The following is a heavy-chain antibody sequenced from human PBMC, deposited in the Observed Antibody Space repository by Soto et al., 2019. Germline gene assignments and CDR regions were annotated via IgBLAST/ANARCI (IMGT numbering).Heavy chain of an antibody. Sequence: SETLSLTCTVSGGSISSYYWSWIRQPPGKGLEWIGYIYYSGSTNYNPSLKSRVTISVDTSKNQFSLKLSSVTAADTAVYYCARVGFFGELLSLDYWGQGTLVTAPQ. CDR1: GGSISSYY. J-gene: IGHJ4*02. CDR3: ARVGFFGELLSLDY. V-gene: IGHV4-59*01. D-gene: IGHD3-10*01. CDR2: IYYSGST.